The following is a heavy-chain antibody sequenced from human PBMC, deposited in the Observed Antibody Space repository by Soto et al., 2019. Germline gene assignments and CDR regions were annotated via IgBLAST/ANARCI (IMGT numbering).Heavy chain of an antibody. D-gene: IGHD6-13*01. J-gene: IGHJ6*02. CDR3: ARHSSSWTEAYYYGMDV. V-gene: IGHV5-51*01. CDR1: GYSYTSYW. Sequence: GQSLQISCQGSGYSYTSYWIGWVRQRPGRGLEWMGIINPADSETNYSPSFQGQVTISADKSISTAYLQWSSLKASDTAMYYCARHSSSWTEAYYYGMDVWGQGTTVTVSS. CDR2: INPADSET.